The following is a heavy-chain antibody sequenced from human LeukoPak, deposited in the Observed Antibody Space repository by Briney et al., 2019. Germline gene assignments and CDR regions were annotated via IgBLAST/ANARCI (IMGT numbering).Heavy chain of an antibody. D-gene: IGHD6-19*01. Sequence: PSETLSLTCAVSGGSINSYYWSWIRQPPGKGLEWIGYIYYRGSTNYNPSLKSRVTISVDTSKNQFSLKLSSVTAADTAVYYCATTEAVAGTLLDYWGQGTLVTVSS. CDR3: ATTEAVAGTLLDY. V-gene: IGHV4-59*12. CDR1: GGSINSYY. J-gene: IGHJ4*02. CDR2: IYYRGST.